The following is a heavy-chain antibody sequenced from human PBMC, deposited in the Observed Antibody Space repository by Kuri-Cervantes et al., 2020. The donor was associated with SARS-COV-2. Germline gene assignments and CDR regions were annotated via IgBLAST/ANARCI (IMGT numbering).Heavy chain of an antibody. CDR1: GFTFDDYA. V-gene: IGHV3-43*01. Sequence: GGSLRLSCAASGFTFDDYAMHWVRQALGEGLEWASLISWDGGSTYYADSVKGRFTISRDNSKNSLYLQMNSLRTEDTALYYCAKGHCSGGSCYDYYYYGMDVWGQGTTVTVSS. J-gene: IGHJ6*02. CDR2: ISWDGGST. CDR3: AKGHCSGGSCYDYYYYGMDV. D-gene: IGHD2-15*01.